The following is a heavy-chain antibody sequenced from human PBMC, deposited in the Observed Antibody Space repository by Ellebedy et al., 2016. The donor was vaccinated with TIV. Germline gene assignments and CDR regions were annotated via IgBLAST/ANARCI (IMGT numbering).Heavy chain of an antibody. CDR1: GFSVSSNY. Sequence: GESLKISCAASGFSVSSNYVSWVRQAPGKGLDWVSYIYTGDSTYHADSVKGRFTISRDNSKNTVSLQMNSLRVEDTAVYYCARVRSSAFEIWGQGTMVTVSS. CDR3: ARVRSSAFEI. J-gene: IGHJ3*02. CDR2: IYTGDST. V-gene: IGHV3-53*01.